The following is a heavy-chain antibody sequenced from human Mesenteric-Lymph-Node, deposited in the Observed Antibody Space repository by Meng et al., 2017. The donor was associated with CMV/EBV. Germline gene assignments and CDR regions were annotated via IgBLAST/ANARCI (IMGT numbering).Heavy chain of an antibody. CDR1: GFTFSSYS. J-gene: IGHJ4*02. D-gene: IGHD4-17*01. CDR3: ARHGDYSFDY. CDR2: ISSSSSYI. V-gene: IGHV3-21*06. Sequence: GESLKISCAASGFTFSSYSMNWVRQAPGKGLEWVSSISSSSSYIYYADSVKGRFTISRDNAKNSLYLQMNSLRAEDTAVYYCARHGDYSFDYWGQGTLVTVSS.